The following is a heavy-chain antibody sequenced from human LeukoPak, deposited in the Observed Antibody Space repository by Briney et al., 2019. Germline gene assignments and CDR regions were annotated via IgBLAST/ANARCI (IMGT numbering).Heavy chain of an antibody. CDR3: ARSGMVAHAFDV. Sequence: SETLSLTCTVSGGSISSYYWSWIRQPAGKGLEWIGRIYSSGSTNYNPSLKSRVTMSVDTSKNHFSLRLSSVAAADTAVYYCARSGMVAHAFDVWGRGTMVTVSS. CDR2: IYSSGST. D-gene: IGHD3-10*01. J-gene: IGHJ3*01. V-gene: IGHV4-4*07. CDR1: GGSISSYY.